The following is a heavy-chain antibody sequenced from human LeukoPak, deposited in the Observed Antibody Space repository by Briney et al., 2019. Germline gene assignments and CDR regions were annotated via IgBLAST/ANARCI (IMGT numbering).Heavy chain of an antibody. Sequence: GGSLRLSCAASGFTFSSYWMSWVRQAPGKGLEWVANIKQDGSEKYYVDSVKGRFTISRDNAKNSLYLQINSLRAEDTAVYYCAVGYYDILTGPDPYYFDYWGQGTLVTVSS. D-gene: IGHD3-9*01. V-gene: IGHV3-7*01. CDR2: IKQDGSEK. CDR3: AVGYYDILTGPDPYYFDY. J-gene: IGHJ4*02. CDR1: GFTFSSYW.